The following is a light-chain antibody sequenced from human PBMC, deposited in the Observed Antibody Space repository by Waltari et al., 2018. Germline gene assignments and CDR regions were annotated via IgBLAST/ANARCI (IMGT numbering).Light chain of an antibody. Sequence: EIVLTQSPATLSLSPGERATLSCGASQSISSRSLAWYQQKPGLAPRLLIYDASSRATGIPDRVSGSGSGTDFTLTISRLEPEDFAVYHCQQYGGSSLTFGGGTRVEIK. CDR2: DAS. V-gene: IGKV3D-20*01. CDR3: QQYGGSSLT. J-gene: IGKJ4*01. CDR1: QSISSRS.